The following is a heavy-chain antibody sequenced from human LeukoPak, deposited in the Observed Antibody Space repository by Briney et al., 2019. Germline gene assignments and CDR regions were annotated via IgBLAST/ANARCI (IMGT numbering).Heavy chain of an antibody. J-gene: IGHJ5*02. CDR1: GGSFSGYY. Sequence: SETLSLTCAVYGGSFSGYYWSWIRQHPGKGLEWIGYIYYSGSTYYNPSLKSRVTISVDTSKNQFSLKLSSVTAADTAVYYCASLCSSTSCYSNWFDPWGQGTLVTVSS. V-gene: IGHV4-31*11. CDR2: IYYSGST. D-gene: IGHD2-2*01. CDR3: ASLCSSTSCYSNWFDP.